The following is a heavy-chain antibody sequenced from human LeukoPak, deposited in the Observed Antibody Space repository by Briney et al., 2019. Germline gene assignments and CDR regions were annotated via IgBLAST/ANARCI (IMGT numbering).Heavy chain of an antibody. V-gene: IGHV4-30-2*01. D-gene: IGHD6-19*01. CDR2: IYHSGST. J-gene: IGHJ5*02. Sequence: KPSQTLSLTCTVSGGSISGGGYYWTWIRQPPGKGLEWIGYIYHSGSTYYNPSLKSRVTMSVDRSKNQLSLKLSSVTAADTAVYYCARGRAVAVATSFDPWGQGTLVTVSS. CDR1: GGSISGGGYY. CDR3: ARGRAVAVATSFDP.